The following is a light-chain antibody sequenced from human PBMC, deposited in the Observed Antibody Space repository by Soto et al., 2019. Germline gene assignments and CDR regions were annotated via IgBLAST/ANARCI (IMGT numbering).Light chain of an antibody. CDR3: QQRNTWPPIT. CDR1: QSVRTY. Sequence: EIVLTQSPVTLSLSPGERATLSCRASQSVRTYLAWYQVKPGQAPRLLIYDASRRASGVLARFSGSGSGTDFTLTISSLEPEDFALYYCQQRNTWPPITFGQGTRLEIK. J-gene: IGKJ5*01. V-gene: IGKV3-11*01. CDR2: DAS.